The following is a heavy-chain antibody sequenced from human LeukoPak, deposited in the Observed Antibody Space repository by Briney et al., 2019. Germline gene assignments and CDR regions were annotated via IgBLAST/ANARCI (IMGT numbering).Heavy chain of an antibody. CDR3: ARDPGWVATTYFDY. CDR2: ISYDGSNK. D-gene: IGHD5-12*01. Sequence: GGSLRLSCAASAFTFSSYAMHWVRQAPGKGLEWVAVISYDGSNKYYADSVKGRFTISRDNSKNTLYLQMNSLRAEDTAVYYCARDPGWVATTYFDYWGQGTLVTVSS. CDR1: AFTFSSYA. V-gene: IGHV3-30-3*01. J-gene: IGHJ4*02.